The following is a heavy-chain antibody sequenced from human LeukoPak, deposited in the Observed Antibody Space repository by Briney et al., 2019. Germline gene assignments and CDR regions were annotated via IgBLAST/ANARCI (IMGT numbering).Heavy chain of an antibody. D-gene: IGHD2-21*02. CDR3: VRDYGDSVSEHDY. CDR1: GYTFTGYY. V-gene: IGHV1-2*02. Sequence: ASXKVSCKASGYTFTGYYIHWVRQAPGQGVEGMGWMNSKSGATKDSQKFQGRVTMTRATSITTAYMELSMLRSDDTAVYYCVRDYGDSVSEHDYWGQGTLVTVSS. CDR2: MNSKSGAT. J-gene: IGHJ4*02.